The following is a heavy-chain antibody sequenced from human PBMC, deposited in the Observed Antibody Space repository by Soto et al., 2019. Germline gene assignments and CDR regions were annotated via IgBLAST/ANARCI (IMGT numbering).Heavy chain of an antibody. V-gene: IGHV5-10-1*01. CDR2: IDPSDSYA. CDR1: GYSFPTYW. D-gene: IGHD5-12*01. CDR3: GRLRVDKAEGWFDP. J-gene: IGHJ5*02. Sequence: GESLKIFCKGSGYSFPTYWITWVRQVPGKGLEWMGRIDPSDSYANYSPSFQGHVTMSADKSISTAYLQWSSLKASDTAMYYCGRLRVDKAEGWFDPWGQGTLVTVSS.